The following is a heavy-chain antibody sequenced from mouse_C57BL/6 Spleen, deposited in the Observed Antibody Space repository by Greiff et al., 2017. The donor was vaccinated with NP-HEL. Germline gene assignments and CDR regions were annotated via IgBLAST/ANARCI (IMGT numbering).Heavy chain of an antibody. CDR3: TRQDYDYDVFAY. J-gene: IGHJ3*01. CDR1: GYTFTDYE. Sequence: VQLQQSGAELVRPGASVTLSCKASGYTFTDYEMHWVKQTPVHGLEWIGAIDPETGGTAYNQKFKGKAILTADKSSSTAYMELRSLTSEDSAVYYCTRQDYDYDVFAYWGQGTLVTVSA. V-gene: IGHV1-15*01. D-gene: IGHD2-4*01. CDR2: IDPETGGT.